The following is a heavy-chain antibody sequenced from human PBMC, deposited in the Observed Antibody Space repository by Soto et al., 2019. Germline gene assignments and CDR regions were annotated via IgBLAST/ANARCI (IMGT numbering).Heavy chain of an antibody. D-gene: IGHD2-2*01. V-gene: IGHV3-53*01. CDR2: IYPGGDT. CDR1: GFTVSSDF. J-gene: IGHJ6*02. CDR3: ARYCSSSSCPTAGGGMDV. Sequence: GGSLRLSCAASGFTVSSDFMTWVRQAPGKGLEWVSVIYPGGDTKYADSVKGRFTISRDNSKNTLYLQMNSLRGEDTAVYYCARYCSSSSCPTAGGGMDVWGQGTTVTSP.